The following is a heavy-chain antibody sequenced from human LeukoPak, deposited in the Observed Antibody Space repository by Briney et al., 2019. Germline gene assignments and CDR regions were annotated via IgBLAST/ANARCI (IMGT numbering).Heavy chain of an antibody. CDR2: LGTAGDP. CDR3: ARGSSGWYEDAFDI. J-gene: IGHJ3*02. D-gene: IGHD6-19*01. CDR1: GFTFSSYD. Sequence: GGSLRLSCAASGFTFSSYDMHWVRQATGKGLEWVSALGTAGDPYYPGSVKGRFTISRENAKNSLYLQMNSLRAGDTAVYYCARGSSGWYEDAFDIWGQGTMVTVSS. V-gene: IGHV3-13*05.